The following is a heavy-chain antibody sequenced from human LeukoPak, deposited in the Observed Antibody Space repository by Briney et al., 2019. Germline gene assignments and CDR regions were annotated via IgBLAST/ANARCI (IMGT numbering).Heavy chain of an antibody. Sequence: TGGSLRLSCAASGFTFSSYAMSWVRQAPAKGLEWVSAISGSGGSTYYADSVKGRFTISRDNSKNTLYLQMNSLRAEDTAVYYCAKLARVSGIATYWGQGTLVTVSS. CDR2: ISGSGGST. D-gene: IGHD6-13*01. J-gene: IGHJ4*02. V-gene: IGHV3-23*01. CDR3: AKLARVSGIATY. CDR1: GFTFSSYA.